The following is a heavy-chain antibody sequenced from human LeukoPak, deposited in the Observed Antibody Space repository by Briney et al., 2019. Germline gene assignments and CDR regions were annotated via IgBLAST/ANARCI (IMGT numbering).Heavy chain of an antibody. J-gene: IGHJ4*02. CDR1: GLTVSSNY. V-gene: IGHV3-53*01. CDR2: IFSARNT. D-gene: IGHD3-10*01. Sequence: GGSLRLSCAASGLTVSSNYMTWVRQAPGKGLECVSIIFSARNTYYADSVKGRFTISRDNSKNTLYLQMNSLRDEDTAVYYCASPPMGGRFKGEYWGQGTLVTVSS. CDR3: ASPPMGGRFKGEY.